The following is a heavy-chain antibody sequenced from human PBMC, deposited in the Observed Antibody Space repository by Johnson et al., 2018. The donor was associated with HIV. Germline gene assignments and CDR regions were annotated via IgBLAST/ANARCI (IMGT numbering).Heavy chain of an antibody. CDR3: AKVFSDNWNLASSLDDAFNI. CDR2: ISHDANNK. Sequence: QVQLVESGGTVVQPGRSLRLSCAASGFIFSDFGMHWVRQAPGKGLEWVAVISHDANNKFYADSVKGRFAVSRDDSKNTLYLQMSSLRVEDTAVYSCAKVFSDNWNLASSLDDAFNIWGQGTMVTVSS. J-gene: IGHJ3*02. CDR1: GFIFSDFG. D-gene: IGHD1-1*01. V-gene: IGHV3-30*18.